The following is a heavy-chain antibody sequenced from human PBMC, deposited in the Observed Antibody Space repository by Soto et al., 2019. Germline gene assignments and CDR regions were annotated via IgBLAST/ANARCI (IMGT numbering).Heavy chain of an antibody. CDR1: GFTFSSYA. J-gene: IGHJ4*02. D-gene: IGHD3-10*01. V-gene: IGHV3-23*01. CDR3: AKDLIRYYYGSGSYDSDY. Sequence: PGGSLRLSCAASGFTFSSYAMSWVHQAPGKGLEWVSAISGSGGSTYYADSVKGRFTISRDNSKKTLYLQMNSLRAEDTAVYYCAKDLIRYYYGSGSYDSDYWGQGTLVTVSS. CDR2: ISGSGGST.